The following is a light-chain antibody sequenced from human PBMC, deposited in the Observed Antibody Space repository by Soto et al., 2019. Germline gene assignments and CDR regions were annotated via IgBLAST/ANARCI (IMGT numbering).Light chain of an antibody. V-gene: IGLV2-14*03. CDR1: SSDVGGYNY. CDR3: SSYTSSSTLGV. J-gene: IGLJ2*01. CDR2: DVS. Sequence: QSALTQPASVSGSPGQSITISCTGNSSDVGGYNYVSWYQQHPGKAPKLMISDVSNRPSGVSNRFSGSKSGNTASLTISGLQAEDEADYYCSSYTSSSTLGVFGGGTKLTVL.